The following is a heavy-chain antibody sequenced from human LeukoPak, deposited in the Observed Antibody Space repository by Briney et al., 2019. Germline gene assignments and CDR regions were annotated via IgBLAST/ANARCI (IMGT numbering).Heavy chain of an antibody. V-gene: IGHV4-34*01. D-gene: IGHD3-3*01. CDR2: INHSGST. J-gene: IGHJ5*02. CDR3: ARERVFGVVIGWFDP. Sequence: PSETLSLTCAVYGGSFSGYYWSWIRQPPGKGLEWIGEINHSGSTNYNPSLKSRVTISVDTSKNQFSLKLSSVTAADTAVYYCARERVFGVVIGWFDPWGQGTLVTVSS. CDR1: GGSFSGYY.